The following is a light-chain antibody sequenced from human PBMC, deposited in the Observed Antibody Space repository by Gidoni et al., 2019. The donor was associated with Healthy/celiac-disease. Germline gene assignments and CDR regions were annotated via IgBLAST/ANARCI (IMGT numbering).Light chain of an antibody. CDR3: QQYDNLLT. J-gene: IGKJ5*01. CDR2: DAS. V-gene: IGKV1-33*01. Sequence: DIQMTQSPSSLSASVGDRVTITCQASQDISNYLNWYQQKPGKAPKLLIYDASNLETGVPSRFSGSGSGTDFTFTISSLQHEDIATYYCQQYDNLLTFXXXTRLEIK. CDR1: QDISNY.